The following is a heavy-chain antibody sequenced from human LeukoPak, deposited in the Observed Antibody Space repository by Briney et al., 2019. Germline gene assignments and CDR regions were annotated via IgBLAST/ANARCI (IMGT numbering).Heavy chain of an antibody. Sequence: GGSLRLSCAASGFTFSSYGMHWVRQAPGKGLEWVSAISGSGGSTYYADSVKGRFTISRDNSKNTLYLQMNSLRAEDTAVYYCAKDQDRYGYSSSWSDTSPFDYWGQGTLVTVSS. V-gene: IGHV3-23*01. J-gene: IGHJ4*02. D-gene: IGHD6-13*01. CDR2: ISGSGGST. CDR1: GFTFSSYG. CDR3: AKDQDRYGYSSSWSDTSPFDY.